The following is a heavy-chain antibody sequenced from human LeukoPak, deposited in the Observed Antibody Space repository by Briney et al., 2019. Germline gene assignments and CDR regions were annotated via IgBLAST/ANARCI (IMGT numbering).Heavy chain of an antibody. CDR3: ASATQTPSWYYDILTGYYPFDY. D-gene: IGHD3-9*01. CDR1: GGSISSYY. V-gene: IGHV4-59*01. Sequence: RSSGTLSLTCTVSGGSISSYYWSWIRQPPGKGLEWIGYIYYSGSTNYNPSLKSRVTISVDTSKNQFSLKLSSVTAADTAVYYCASATQTPSWYYDILTGYYPFDYWGQGTLVTVSS. CDR2: IYYSGST. J-gene: IGHJ4*02.